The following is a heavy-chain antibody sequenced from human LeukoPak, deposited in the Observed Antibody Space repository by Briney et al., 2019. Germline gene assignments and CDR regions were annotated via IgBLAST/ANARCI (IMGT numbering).Heavy chain of an antibody. Sequence: PGGSLRLSCVASGFTFNSYPMHWVRQAPGKGLEWVGLISFDGSDKSYADSVEGRFTISRDNSKNTLYLQMNSLSAEDTAVYYCAGVLGFGSPPAYWGQGTQVFVSS. D-gene: IGHD3-10*01. CDR3: AGVLGFGSPPAY. J-gene: IGHJ4*02. CDR1: GFTFNSYP. CDR2: ISFDGSDK. V-gene: IGHV3-30*04.